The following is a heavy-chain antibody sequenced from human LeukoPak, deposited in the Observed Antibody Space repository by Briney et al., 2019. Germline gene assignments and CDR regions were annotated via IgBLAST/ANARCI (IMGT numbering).Heavy chain of an antibody. CDR2: IHYTGST. J-gene: IGHJ4*02. V-gene: IGHV4-39*01. CDR1: GGSISRSSYY. D-gene: IGHD1-26*01. Sequence: IPSETLSLTCNVSGGSISRSSYYWVWIRQPPGKGLDWIGSIHYTGSTYYNPSLKSRVTISVDTSKNQFSLKLSSVTAADTAVYYCARLSGIYPETDFWGQGNLVTVSS. CDR3: ARLSGIYPETDF.